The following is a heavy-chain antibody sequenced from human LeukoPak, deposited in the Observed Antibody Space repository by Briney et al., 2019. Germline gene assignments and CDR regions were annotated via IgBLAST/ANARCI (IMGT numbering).Heavy chain of an antibody. J-gene: IGHJ4*02. Sequence: GGSLSLFCAASGFTFDDYAMLGVRQAPGKGLEWVSLISWDGGSTYYADSVKGRFTISRDNSKHSLYLQRNSLRTEDTALYYCAMITGTADYWGQETLVTVSS. D-gene: IGHD1-14*01. CDR1: GFTFDDYA. CDR2: ISWDGGST. V-gene: IGHV3-43*02. CDR3: AMITGTADY.